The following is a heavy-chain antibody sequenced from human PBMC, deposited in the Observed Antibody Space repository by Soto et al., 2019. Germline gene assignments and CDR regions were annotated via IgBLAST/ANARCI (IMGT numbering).Heavy chain of an antibody. CDR2: IYYSGST. J-gene: IGHJ5*02. D-gene: IGHD6-13*01. CDR1: GDSISSGFCF. Sequence: SETLSLTCTVSGDSISSGFCFWGWVRQPPGKGLEWIGTIYYSGSTYYTPSLKSRVTISVDTSQNQFSLRLSSVTAADTAMYYCARHPYSNLWYNWLDPWGQGTLVTVS. CDR3: ARHPYSNLWYNWLDP. V-gene: IGHV4-39*01.